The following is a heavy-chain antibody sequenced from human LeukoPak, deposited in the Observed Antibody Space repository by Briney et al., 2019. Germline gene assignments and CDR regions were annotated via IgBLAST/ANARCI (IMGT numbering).Heavy chain of an antibody. CDR2: IYYSGST. CDR3: ARGSSGWYSYYYGMDV. Sequence: SETPSLTCTVSGGSISSYYWSWIRQPPGKGLEWIGYIYYSGSTNYNPSLKSRVTISVDTSKNQFSLKLSSVTAADTAVYYCARGSSGWYSYYYGMDVWGQGTTVTVSS. CDR1: GGSISSYY. V-gene: IGHV4-59*08. D-gene: IGHD6-19*01. J-gene: IGHJ6*02.